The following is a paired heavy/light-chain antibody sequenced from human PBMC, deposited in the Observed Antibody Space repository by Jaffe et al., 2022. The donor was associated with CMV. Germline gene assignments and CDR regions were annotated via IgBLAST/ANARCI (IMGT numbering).Light chain of an antibody. CDR1: QSVFYSVTNKNY. CDR2: WAS. Sequence: DIVMTQSPDSLVVSLGERATLNCKSSQSVFYSVTNKNYLAWYQQKTGQPPKLLIYWASTRESGVPDRFSGSGSGTDFTLTISSLQAEDVAVYYCQQYYSTPMSTFGQGTKVELK. V-gene: IGKV4-1*01. J-gene: IGKJ1*01. CDR3: QQYYSTPMST.
Heavy chain of an antibody. Sequence: QVQLVQSEPEMKKPGASVKVSCTASGYSFTNYAMHWVRQAPGQRLEWMGWINAANGDTKYSQKFQDRVTITRDTSASTAYMELSSLRFEDTAVYYCARDQRIPSFPFDLAFDIWGQGTMVAVSS. J-gene: IGHJ3*02. CDR2: INAANGDT. V-gene: IGHV1-3*01. CDR1: GYSFTNYA. CDR3: ARDQRIPSFPFDLAFDI. D-gene: IGHD3-3*01.